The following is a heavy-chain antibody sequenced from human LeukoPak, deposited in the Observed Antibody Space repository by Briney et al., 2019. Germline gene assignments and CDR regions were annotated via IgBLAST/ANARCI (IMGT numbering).Heavy chain of an antibody. J-gene: IGHJ4*02. D-gene: IGHD3-9*01. CDR1: GYTLIELS. CDR2: FDPEDGET. CDR3: ATGGHRGEPSSYYDILTGYYNDGGDFDY. V-gene: IGHV1-24*01. Sequence: ASAKVSCKVSGYTLIELSMHWVRQAPGKGLEWMGGFDPEDGETIYAQKFQGRVTMTEDTSTDTAYMELSSLRSEDTAVYYCATGGHRGEPSSYYDILTGYYNDGGDFDYWGQGTLVTVSS.